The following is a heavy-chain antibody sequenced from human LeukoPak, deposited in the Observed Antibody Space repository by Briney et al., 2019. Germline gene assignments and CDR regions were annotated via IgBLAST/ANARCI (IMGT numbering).Heavy chain of an antibody. CDR1: GGSFSGYY. J-gene: IGHJ4*02. V-gene: IGHV4-34*01. CDR3: ARGVVTMVRGEQRFDY. Sequence: SETLSLTCAVYGGSFSGYYWSWIRQPPGKGPAWIGEINHSGSTNYNPSLKSRVTISVDTSKNQFSLKLSSVTAADTAVYYCARGVVTMVRGEQRFDYWGQGTLVTVSS. CDR2: INHSGST. D-gene: IGHD3-10*01.